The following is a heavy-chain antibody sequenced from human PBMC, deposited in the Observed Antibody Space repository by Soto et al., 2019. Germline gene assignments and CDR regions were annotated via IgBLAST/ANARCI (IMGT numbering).Heavy chain of an antibody. CDR1: GFSLSTTGVG. D-gene: IGHD3-10*01. Sequence: QITLKESGPTLVKHTQTLTLTCTFSGFSLSTTGVGVGWIRQPPGKALEWLALIYWDDDKRYSPSVKSRLTITKDTSKNQVVLTMTNMDPVDTATYYCAHGYYGSGSYQSADYWGKGTLVTVSS. V-gene: IGHV2-5*02. CDR3: AHGYYGSGSYQSADY. J-gene: IGHJ4*02. CDR2: IYWDDDK.